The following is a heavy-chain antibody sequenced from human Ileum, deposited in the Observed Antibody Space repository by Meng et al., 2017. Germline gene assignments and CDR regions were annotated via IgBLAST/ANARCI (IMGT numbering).Heavy chain of an antibody. D-gene: IGHD3-22*01. CDR2: ISSNGGST. V-gene: IGHV3-64*01. CDR3: ARRSGYYFFDY. J-gene: IGHJ4*02. Sequence: GGSLRPSCAASGFTFSSYAMHWVRQAPGKGLEYVSAISSNGGSTYYANSVKGRFTISRDNSKNTLYLQMGSLRAEDMAVYYCARRSGYYFFDYWGQGTLVTVSS. CDR1: GFTFSSYA.